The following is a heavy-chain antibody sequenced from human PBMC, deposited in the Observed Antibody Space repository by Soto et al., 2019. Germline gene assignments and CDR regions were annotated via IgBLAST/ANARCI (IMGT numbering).Heavy chain of an antibody. CDR3: AGGYVAYFGMDV. J-gene: IGHJ6*02. CDR1: GVTFSTYW. V-gene: IGHV3-74*01. CDR2: IKSDGTDT. D-gene: IGHD3-22*01. Sequence: PGGSLRLSCVATGVTFSTYWIYWVRQGPGKGLEWASRIKSDGTDTAYADSVKGRFTISRDNAKNTLYLQMSRLRAEDTALYFCAGGYVAYFGMDVWGQGTTVTVSS.